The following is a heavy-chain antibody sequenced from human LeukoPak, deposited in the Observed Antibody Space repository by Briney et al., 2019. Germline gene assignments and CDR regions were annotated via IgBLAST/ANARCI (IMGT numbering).Heavy chain of an antibody. Sequence: SETLSLTCAVYGGSFSDYYWSWIRQPPGKGLEWIGEINHSGNTNYNPSLKSRVTISVDTSKNQFSLKLSSVTAADTAVYYCARDHYGSGSYYPNWFDPWGQGTLVTVSS. D-gene: IGHD3-10*01. V-gene: IGHV4-34*01. CDR1: GGSFSDYY. CDR3: ARDHYGSGSYYPNWFDP. J-gene: IGHJ5*02. CDR2: INHSGNT.